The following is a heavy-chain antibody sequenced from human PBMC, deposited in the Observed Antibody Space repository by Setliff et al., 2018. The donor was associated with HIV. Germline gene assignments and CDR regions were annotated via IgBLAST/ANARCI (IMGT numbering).Heavy chain of an antibody. J-gene: IGHJ4*02. CDR3: ARALAGGSGWNYFDL. CDR2: IYHSGST. Sequence: LSLTCAVSGYSISSGYYWGWIRQPPGKGLEWIGSIYHSGSTYYNPSLKSRVTISVDTSKNQFSLNLDSVTAADTAVYFCARALAGGSGWNYFDLWGPGTLVTVSS. V-gene: IGHV4-38-2*01. D-gene: IGHD6-19*01. CDR1: GYSISSGYY.